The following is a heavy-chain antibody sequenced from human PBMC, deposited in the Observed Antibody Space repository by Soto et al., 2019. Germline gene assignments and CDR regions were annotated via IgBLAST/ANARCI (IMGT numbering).Heavy chain of an antibody. J-gene: IGHJ4*02. D-gene: IGHD3-22*01. V-gene: IGHV3-21*01. Sequence: GGSLRLSCAASGFTFSSYSMNWVRQAPGKGLEWVSSISSSSSYIYYADSVKGRFTISRDNAKNSLYLQMNSLRAEDTAVYYCARHYYDSRGSNHFFDYWGQGSLVTVSS. CDR3: ARHYYDSRGSNHFFDY. CDR2: ISSSSSYI. CDR1: GFTFSSYS.